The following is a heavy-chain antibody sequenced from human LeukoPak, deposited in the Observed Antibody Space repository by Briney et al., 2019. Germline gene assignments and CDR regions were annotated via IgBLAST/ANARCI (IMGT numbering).Heavy chain of an antibody. CDR2: INPSVGST. D-gene: IGHD3-16*01. CDR1: GYTFTSYY. J-gene: IGHJ4*02. Sequence: GASVKVSCKASGYTFTSYYMHWVRQAPGQGLEWVGIINPSVGSTSYAPKLQGRVTVTRDTSTNTVYMELSSLRSEDTAVYYCARAPANYGIDDYWGQGTLVTVSS. CDR3: ARAPANYGIDDY. V-gene: IGHV1-46*04.